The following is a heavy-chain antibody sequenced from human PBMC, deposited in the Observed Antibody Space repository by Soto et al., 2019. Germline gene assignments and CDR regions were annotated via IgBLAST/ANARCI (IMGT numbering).Heavy chain of an antibody. CDR1: GGTFNRYT. V-gene: IGHV1-69*01. CDR3: ALWGFRDGNNSKYNYSGMDV. D-gene: IGHD1-1*01. CDR2: IIPIFGTA. Sequence: VQLVQSGAEVKKPGSSVKLSCKASGGTFNRYTISWVRQAPGQGLEWMGGIIPIFGTANYAQKFQGRVAIIAAESTSAADMELRSLRSEDTAVYYCALWGFRDGNNSKYNYSGMDVWGQGTTVTVSS. J-gene: IGHJ6*02.